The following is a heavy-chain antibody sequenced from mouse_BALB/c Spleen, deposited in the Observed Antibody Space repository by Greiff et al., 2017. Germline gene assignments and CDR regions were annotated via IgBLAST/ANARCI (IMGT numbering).Heavy chain of an antibody. CDR1: GFAFSSYD. D-gene: IGHD4-1*01. J-gene: IGHJ2*01. V-gene: IGHV5-12-1*01. CDR2: ISSGGGST. Sequence: EVQLVESGGGLVKPGGSLKLSCAASGFAFSSYDMSWVRQTPEKRLEWVAYISSGGGSTYYPDTVKGRFTISRDNAKNTLYLQMSSLKSEDTAMYYCARNWEGFDYWGQGTTLTVSS. CDR3: ARNWEGFDY.